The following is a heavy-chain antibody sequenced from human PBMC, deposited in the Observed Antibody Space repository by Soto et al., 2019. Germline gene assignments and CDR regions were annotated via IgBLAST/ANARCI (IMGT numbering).Heavy chain of an antibody. V-gene: IGHV3-23*01. Sequence: GGSLRLCCAASGFSFSSYAMSWVRQAPGKGLEWVSAISGSGGSTYYADSVKGRFTISRDNSKNTLYLQMNSLRAEDTAVYYCAKSDSYYDFWSGPFDYWGQGTLVTVSS. J-gene: IGHJ4*02. CDR1: GFSFSSYA. D-gene: IGHD3-3*01. CDR3: AKSDSYYDFWSGPFDY. CDR2: ISGSGGST.